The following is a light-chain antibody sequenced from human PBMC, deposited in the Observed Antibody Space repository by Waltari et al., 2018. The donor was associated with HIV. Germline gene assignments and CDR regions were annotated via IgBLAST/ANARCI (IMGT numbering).Light chain of an antibody. V-gene: IGLV1-40*01. CDR3: QSWDDSLSGYV. J-gene: IGLJ1*01. Sequence: QSVLTQPPSLSGAPGQRVTIPCTGSKANIGAGYAVHWYQQVTGTAPKLLIYGNNNRPSGVPERFSGAKSATSASLAITGLQAEDEADYYCQSWDDSLSGYVFGTGSKVTVL. CDR1: KANIGAGYA. CDR2: GNN.